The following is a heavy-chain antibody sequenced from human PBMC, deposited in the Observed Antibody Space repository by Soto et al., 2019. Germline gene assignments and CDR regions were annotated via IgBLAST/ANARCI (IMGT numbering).Heavy chain of an antibody. J-gene: IGHJ2*01. CDR1: GYTFTSHG. Sequence: QVQLVQSGAEVKKPGASVKVSCKASGYTFTSHGISWVRQAPGLGLEWMGWISTYNGDTKYAQKVKGRVTMTTDTSTRTVYMELRSLRADDTAVYYCAREGTWYFDLWGRGTLVTVSS. V-gene: IGHV1-18*01. CDR2: ISTYNGDT. CDR3: AREGTWYFDL.